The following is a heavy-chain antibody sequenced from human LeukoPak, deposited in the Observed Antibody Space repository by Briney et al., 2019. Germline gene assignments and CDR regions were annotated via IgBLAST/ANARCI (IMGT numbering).Heavy chain of an antibody. D-gene: IGHD3-22*01. CDR3: ARKYYYDSSGYHYGEYFQH. CDR1: GGSFSGYY. V-gene: IGHV4-34*01. Sequence: KPSETLSLTCAVYGGSFSGYYWSWIRQPPGKGLEWIGEINHSGSTNYNPSLKSRVTISVDTSKNQFSLKLSSVTAADTAVYYCARKYYYDSSGYHYGEYFQHWGQGTLVTVSS. J-gene: IGHJ1*01. CDR2: INHSGST.